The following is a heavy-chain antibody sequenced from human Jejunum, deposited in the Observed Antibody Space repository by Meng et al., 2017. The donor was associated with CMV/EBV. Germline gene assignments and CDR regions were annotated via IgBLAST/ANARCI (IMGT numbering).Heavy chain of an antibody. CDR2: IKDDGSET. CDR3: ARGWGSWGL. J-gene: IGHJ4*02. D-gene: IGHD3-16*01. Sequence: SYAATGVPCSGYWRSWVSQAPGKGLEWVANIKDDGSETYYVDSVKGRFTIYRDNAKNSLYPQMNSLRAEDTSVYYSARGWGSWGLWGQGTLVTVSS. CDR1: GVPCSGYW. V-gene: IGHV3-7*01.